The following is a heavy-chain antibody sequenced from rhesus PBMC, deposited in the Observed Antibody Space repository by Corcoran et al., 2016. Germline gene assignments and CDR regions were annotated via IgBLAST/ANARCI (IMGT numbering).Heavy chain of an antibody. D-gene: IGHD1-26*01. J-gene: IGHJ6*01. V-gene: IGHV4-127*01. Sequence: QVQLKESGPGLVKPSETLSLTCTVSGDSLISGYAWSWIRQPPGKGLAWIGYIGGYYNPSLKSRVTISKDTSKNQFSLNLTSVTAADTAVYYCASGLNYGAPNFGLDSWGQGVVVTVSS. CDR3: ASGLNYGAPNFGLDS. CDR2: IGG. CDR1: GDSLISGYA.